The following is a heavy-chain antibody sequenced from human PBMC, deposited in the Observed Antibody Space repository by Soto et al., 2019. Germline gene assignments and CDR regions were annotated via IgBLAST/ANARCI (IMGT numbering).Heavy chain of an antibody. J-gene: IGHJ4*02. CDR2: INPTTGGT. CDR3: ARKLREYNFDY. CDR1: GYSFVGYY. V-gene: IGHV1-2*02. Sequence: GASGKVSCKVSGYSFVGYYLHWMRQAPGQGLEWLGWINPTTGGTNYPQKFQGRVTMTRDTSISTAYMELSSLRSDDTAVYFCARKLREYNFDYWGQGTLVTVSS. D-gene: IGHD5-18*01.